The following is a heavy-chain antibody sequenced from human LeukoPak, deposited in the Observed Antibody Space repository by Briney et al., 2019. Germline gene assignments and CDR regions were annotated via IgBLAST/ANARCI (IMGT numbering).Heavy chain of an antibody. CDR1: GFTFSSYG. CDR3: ARDNEAFDI. J-gene: IGHJ3*02. V-gene: IGHV3-33*01. Sequence: PGGSLRLSCAASGFTFSSYGMHWVRQAPGKGLEWVAVVWYDGSNKYYADPVKGRFTISRDNSKNTLYLQMNSLRAEDTAVYYCARDNEAFDIWGQGTMVTVSS. CDR2: VWYDGSNK.